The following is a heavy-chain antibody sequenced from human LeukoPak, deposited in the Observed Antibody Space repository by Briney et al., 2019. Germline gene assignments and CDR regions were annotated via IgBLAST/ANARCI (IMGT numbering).Heavy chain of an antibody. Sequence: SETLSLTCTVSGGSISSSPYFWGGIRQPPGKGLEWIGSCYYSGSTYYNPSLKSRVTISVDTSKNQFSLKLSSVTAADAAVYYCARHVTSAEIVAGNFDYWGQGTLVTVSS. V-gene: IGHV4-39*01. CDR2: CYYSGST. D-gene: IGHD6-19*01. CDR1: GGSISSSPYF. J-gene: IGHJ4*02. CDR3: ARHVTSAEIVAGNFDY.